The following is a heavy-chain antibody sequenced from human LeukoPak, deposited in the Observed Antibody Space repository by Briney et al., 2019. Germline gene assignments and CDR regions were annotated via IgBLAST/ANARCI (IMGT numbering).Heavy chain of an antibody. CDR3: ARWRGSGKYFDS. J-gene: IGHJ4*02. CDR2: VKQDGGEK. Sequence: GGSLRLSCAASGFAFSDFSMNWVRLAPGRGLAWVASVKQDGGEKYYVDSVKGRFTISGDNAKNSLYLQMNSLRAEDTAVYYCARWRGSGKYFDSWGQGILVTVSS. V-gene: IGHV3-7*04. D-gene: IGHD3-10*01. CDR1: GFAFSDFS.